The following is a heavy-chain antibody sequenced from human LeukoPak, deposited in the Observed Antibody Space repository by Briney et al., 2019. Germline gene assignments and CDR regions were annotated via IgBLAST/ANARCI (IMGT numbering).Heavy chain of an antibody. D-gene: IGHD2-15*01. CDR2: FDPEDAEI. J-gene: IGHJ4*02. CDR3: AAEGQWSLVHYFDS. Sequence: ASVKVSCRVSGKSLTDLSIHWVRQAPGKGLDWMGGFDPEDAEIIYAEKFQDRVTMTEDPSTDTAYLELSSLRSEDTAVYYCAAEGQWSLVHYFDSWGQGTLVTDSS. CDR1: GKSLTDLS. V-gene: IGHV1-24*01.